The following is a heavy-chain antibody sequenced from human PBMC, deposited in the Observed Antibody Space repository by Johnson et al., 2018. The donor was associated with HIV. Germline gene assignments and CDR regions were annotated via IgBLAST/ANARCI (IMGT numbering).Heavy chain of an antibody. Sequence: VKLVESGGGVVQPGGSLRLSCAASEFPFSTYWMAWVRQAPGRGLECVAIINGDGSSKLYVDSVKGRFTVSRDNAGNSLSLQMSSLRAEDTAVYYCARDTPMGGSAFDIWGQGTMVTVSS. CDR2: INGDGSSK. CDR1: EFPFSTYW. CDR3: ARDTPMGGSAFDI. J-gene: IGHJ3*02. V-gene: IGHV3-7*01. D-gene: IGHD3-10*01.